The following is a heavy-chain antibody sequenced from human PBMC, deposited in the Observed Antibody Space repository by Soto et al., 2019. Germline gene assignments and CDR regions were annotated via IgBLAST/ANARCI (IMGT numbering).Heavy chain of an antibody. J-gene: IGHJ6*02. D-gene: IGHD2-21*02. Sequence: ASVKVSCKASGYTFTNFDINWVRQATGQGLEWMGWMNPNSGNTGYAENFQGRVTMTRNTSISTAFMELSSLRSEDTAIYYCASFTPLASVTVGYYYGMDVWGQGTTVTVSS. CDR3: ASFTPLASVTVGYYYGMDV. CDR2: MNPNSGNT. V-gene: IGHV1-8*01. CDR1: GYTFTNFD.